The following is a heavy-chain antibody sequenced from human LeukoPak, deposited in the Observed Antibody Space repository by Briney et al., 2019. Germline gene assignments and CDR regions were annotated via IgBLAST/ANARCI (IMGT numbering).Heavy chain of an antibody. CDR3: AKESSSSFDP. CDR1: GFTFSSYG. CDR2: IWYDGSNK. V-gene: IGHV3-33*06. Sequence: GRSLRLSCAASGFTFSSYGMHWVRQAPGKGLEWVAVIWYDGSNKYYADSVKGRFTISRDNSKNTLYLQMNSLRAEDTAVYYCAKESSSSFDPWGQGTLVTASS. J-gene: IGHJ5*02. D-gene: IGHD6-6*01.